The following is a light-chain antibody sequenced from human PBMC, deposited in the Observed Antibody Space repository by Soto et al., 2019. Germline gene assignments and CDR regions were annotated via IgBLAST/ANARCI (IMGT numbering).Light chain of an antibody. CDR3: QQYGSSPLT. V-gene: IGKV3-20*01. CDR2: DAS. J-gene: IGKJ3*01. CDR1: QSVSSY. Sequence: EIVLPQSPATLSLSPGASSPLSCRASQSVSSYLAWYQQKPGQANRLLVSDASNRATGIPARFSGSGSGTDFTLTISRLEPEDFAVYYCQQYGSSPLTVGTGNKVDIK.